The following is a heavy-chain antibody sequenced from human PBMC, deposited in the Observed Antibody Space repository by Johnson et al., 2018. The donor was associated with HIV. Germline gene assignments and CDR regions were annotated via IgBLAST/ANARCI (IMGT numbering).Heavy chain of an antibody. J-gene: IGHJ3*02. CDR1: GFTFSDYA. CDR3: ARGQGGIQLWFDGFDI. V-gene: IGHV3-30-3*01. CDR2: ISYDGGDT. D-gene: IGHD5-18*01. Sequence: QVHLVESGGGVVQPGRSLRLSCVASGFTFSDYAAHWVRQAPGKGLEWVAVISYDGGDTWYADSVKGRFTVSRDNAKNSLYLQMNSLRAEDMAVYYCARGQGGIQLWFDGFDIWGQGTMVTVSS.